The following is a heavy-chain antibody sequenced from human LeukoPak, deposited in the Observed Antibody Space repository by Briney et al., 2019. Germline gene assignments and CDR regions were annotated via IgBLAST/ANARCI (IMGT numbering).Heavy chain of an antibody. Sequence: PSETLSLTCAVYGGSFSGYYWSWIRQPPGKGLEWIGEINHSGSTNYNPSLKSRVTISVDTSKSQFPLKLSSVTAADTAVYYCARGLIVVVPAASYYYYGMDVWGKGTTVTVSS. CDR1: GGSFSGYY. V-gene: IGHV4-34*01. D-gene: IGHD2-2*01. CDR2: INHSGST. J-gene: IGHJ6*04. CDR3: ARGLIVVVPAASYYYYGMDV.